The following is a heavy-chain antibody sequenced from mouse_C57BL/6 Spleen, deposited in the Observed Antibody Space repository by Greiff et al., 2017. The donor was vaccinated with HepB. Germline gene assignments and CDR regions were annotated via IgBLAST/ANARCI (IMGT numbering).Heavy chain of an antibody. V-gene: IGHV5-15*04. D-gene: IGHD1-1*01. J-gene: IGHJ4*01. Sequence: EVKLVESGGGLVQPGGSLKLSCAASGFTFSDYGMAWVRQAPRKGPEWVAFISNLAYSIYYADTVTGRFTISRENAKNTLYLEMSSLRSEDTAMYYCARRGTTVVADAMDYWGQGTSVTVSS. CDR1: GFTFSDYG. CDR3: ARRGTTVVADAMDY. CDR2: ISNLAYSI.